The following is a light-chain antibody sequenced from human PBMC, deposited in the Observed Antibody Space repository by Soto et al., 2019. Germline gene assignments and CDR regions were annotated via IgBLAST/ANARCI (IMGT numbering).Light chain of an antibody. CDR3: QQYGSSPGVT. CDR1: QGLGTN. CDR2: AAS. Sequence: EVVTTQSPATLSVSPGERATLSCRASQGLGTNLAWYQQKPGQAPRLLIYAASTRATGVPGRFSGSGSGTEFTLTISSLQSEDFAVYYCQQYGSSPGVTFGPGTKVDIK. J-gene: IGKJ3*01. V-gene: IGKV3-15*01.